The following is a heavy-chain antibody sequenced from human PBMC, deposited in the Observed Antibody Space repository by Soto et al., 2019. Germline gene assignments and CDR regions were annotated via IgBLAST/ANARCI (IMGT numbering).Heavy chain of an antibody. CDR3: ARTPRGYSYGYYYYYGMDV. D-gene: IGHD5-18*01. J-gene: IGHJ6*02. V-gene: IGHV6-1*01. CDR1: GDSVSSNSAA. Sequence: PSQTLSLTCAISGDSVSSNSAAWNCIIQSPSRCLEWLGRTYYRSKWYNDYAVSVKSRITINPDTSKNQFSLQLNSVTPEDTAVYYCARTPRGYSYGYYYYYGMDVWGQGTTVTVSS. CDR2: TYYRSKWYN.